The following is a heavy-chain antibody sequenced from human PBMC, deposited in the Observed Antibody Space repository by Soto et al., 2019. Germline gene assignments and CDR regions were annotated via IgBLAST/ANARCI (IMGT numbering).Heavy chain of an antibody. CDR3: ARDVPVADRIHFDY. V-gene: IGHV3-7*01. J-gene: IGHJ4*02. CDR2: IKQDGSEK. D-gene: IGHD6-19*01. Sequence: GGSLRLSCAASGFSFSSYWMSWVRQAPGKGLEWVANIKQDGSEKYYVDSVKARFNIPRDNAKNSLYLQMNSLRAEDTAVYYCARDVPVADRIHFDYWGQGTLVTVSS. CDR1: GFSFSSYW.